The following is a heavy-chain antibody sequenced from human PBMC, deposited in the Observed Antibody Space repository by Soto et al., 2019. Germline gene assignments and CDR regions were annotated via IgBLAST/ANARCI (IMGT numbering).Heavy chain of an antibody. CDR3: ASAITIPRAFDI. CDR2: ISSSGSTI. Sequence: EVQLVESGGGLVQPGGSLRLSCAASGFTFSSYEMNWVRQAPGKGLEWVSYISSSGSTIYYADSVKGRFTISRDNAKNSLYLQMNSLRAEYTAVYYCASAITIPRAFDIWGQGTMVTVSS. CDR1: GFTFSSYE. D-gene: IGHD3-3*01. V-gene: IGHV3-48*03. J-gene: IGHJ3*02.